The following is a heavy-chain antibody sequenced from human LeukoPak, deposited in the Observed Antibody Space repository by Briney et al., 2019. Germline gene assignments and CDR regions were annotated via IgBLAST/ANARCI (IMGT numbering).Heavy chain of an antibody. Sequence: GGSLRLSCAASGFTFSSYWMHWVRQAPGKGLVWVSRINTDGSSTSYADSVKGRFTISRDNAKNTLYLQMNSLRAEDTAVYYCARELLLGGGGDYWGQGTLVTVSS. D-gene: IGHD2-2*01. V-gene: IGHV3-74*01. J-gene: IGHJ4*02. CDR2: INTDGSST. CDR3: ARELLLGGGGDY. CDR1: GFTFSSYW.